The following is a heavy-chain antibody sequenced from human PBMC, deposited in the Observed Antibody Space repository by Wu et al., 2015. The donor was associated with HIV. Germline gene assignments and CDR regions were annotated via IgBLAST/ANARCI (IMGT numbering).Heavy chain of an antibody. CDR1: GYTFTDYY. D-gene: IGHD2-8*02. J-gene: IGHJ6*03. Sequence: QVQLVQSGAEVKKPGASMKVSCKASGYTFTDYYIHWVRQAPGHGLEWMGWINPNSGGRNYAQKFQGRVTMTRDTSISTAYMELSRLRSDDTSIYYCAKXRDCTGATCLSHYYLDVWGRGTTVTVSS. V-gene: IGHV1-2*02. CDR2: INPNSGGR. CDR3: AKXRDCTGATCLSHYYLDV.